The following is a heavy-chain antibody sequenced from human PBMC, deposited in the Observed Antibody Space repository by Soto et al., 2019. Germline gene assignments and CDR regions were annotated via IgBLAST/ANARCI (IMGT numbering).Heavy chain of an antibody. D-gene: IGHD6-19*01. CDR3: ARFFGSGFDY. V-gene: IGHV3-48*02. Sequence: GALRLSCVASGFTFSTDSTNWVRQAPGKGLEWVAHISTSGATRYYADSVKGRFTISRDNAKTSLYLQMDSLRNEDTAVYYCARFFGSGFDYWGQGTLVTVSS. J-gene: IGHJ4*02. CDR1: GFTFSTDS. CDR2: ISTSGATR.